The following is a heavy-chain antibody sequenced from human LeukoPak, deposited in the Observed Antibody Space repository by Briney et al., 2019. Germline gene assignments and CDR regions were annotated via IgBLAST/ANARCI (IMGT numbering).Heavy chain of an antibody. J-gene: IGHJ4*02. D-gene: IGHD5-12*01. CDR3: ARRDLVARQNDY. V-gene: IGHV1-18*01. CDR1: GYTFTSHG. Sequence: ASVNVSCKASGYTFTSHGIRWVRQAPGQGLEWVGWISAYNCNTNYAQKLQGRVTMTTDTSTSTAYMELRSLRSDDTAVHYCARRDLVARQNDYWGQGTLVTVSS. CDR2: ISAYNCNT.